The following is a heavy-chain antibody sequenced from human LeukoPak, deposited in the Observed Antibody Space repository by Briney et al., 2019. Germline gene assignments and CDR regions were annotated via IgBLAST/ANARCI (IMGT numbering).Heavy chain of an antibody. Sequence: PSETLSLTCAVYGGSFSGHYWSWIRQPPGKGLEWIGEINHSGSTNYNPSLKSRVTISEDTSKRQFSLKLRSVTAADTAVYYCARVVGRYCSSTSCYIDYWGQGTLVTVSS. CDR1: GGSFSGHY. V-gene: IGHV4-34*01. CDR2: INHSGST. J-gene: IGHJ4*02. CDR3: ARVVGRYCSSTSCYIDY. D-gene: IGHD2-2*02.